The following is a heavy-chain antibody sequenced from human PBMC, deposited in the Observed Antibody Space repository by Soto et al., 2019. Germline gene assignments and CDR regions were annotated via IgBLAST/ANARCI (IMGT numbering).Heavy chain of an antibody. D-gene: IGHD4-17*01. J-gene: IGHJ6*02. CDR3: ARAHYGDYGYGMDV. CDR1: GGSISSGGYS. V-gene: IGHV4-30-2*01. CDR2: IFHSGSP. Sequence: SETLSLTCAVSGGSISSGGYSWIWIRQPPGKGLEWIGYIFHSGSPYYNPSLKSRVTISVDRSKNQFSLKLSSVTAADTAVYYCARAHYGDYGYGMDVWGQGTTVTVSS.